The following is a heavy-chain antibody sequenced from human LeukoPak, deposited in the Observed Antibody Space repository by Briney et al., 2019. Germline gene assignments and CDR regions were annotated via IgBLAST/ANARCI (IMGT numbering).Heavy chain of an antibody. CDR1: GFTFSNYW. CDR2: INSDGGRT. CDR3: ARDYDSSGYYESDAFDI. V-gene: IGHV3-74*01. J-gene: IGHJ3*02. D-gene: IGHD3-22*01. Sequence: PGGSLRLSCAASGFTFSNYWMHWVRQAPGKGLVWVSRINSDGGRTSYADSVKGRFTISTDNAKKTLYLQMSSLRAEDTAVYYCARDYDSSGYYESDAFDIWGQGTMVTVSS.